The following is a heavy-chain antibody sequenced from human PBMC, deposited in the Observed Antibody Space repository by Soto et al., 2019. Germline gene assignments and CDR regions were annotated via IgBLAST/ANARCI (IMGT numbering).Heavy chain of an antibody. J-gene: IGHJ5*02. CDR1: GGSITAGSISSTTYY. CDR2: IYHTGTT. D-gene: IGHD3-22*01. Sequence: PSETLSLTCTVSGGSITAGSISSTTYYWGWMRQPPGKGLEWIGYIYHTGTTYYNMSLKSRVTISVDSSKNQFSLKLSSVTAADTAVYYCARGINYYDSSGDSWFDPWGQGTLVTVSS. V-gene: IGHV4-39*07. CDR3: ARGINYYDSSGDSWFDP.